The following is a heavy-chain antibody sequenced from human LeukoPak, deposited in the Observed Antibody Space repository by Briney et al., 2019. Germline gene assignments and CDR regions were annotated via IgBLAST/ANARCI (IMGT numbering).Heavy chain of an antibody. CDR3: ARDAGYGYPGNYFDY. CDR2: ISYDGSNK. D-gene: IGHD5-18*01. J-gene: IGHJ4*02. Sequence: GRSLRHSCAASGFTFNSYAMHWIRQAPGKGLEWVAVISYDGSNKYYADSVKGRFTISRDNSKNTLYLQMNSLRAEDTAVYYCARDAGYGYPGNYFDYWGQGTLVTVSS. V-gene: IGHV3-30*01. CDR1: GFTFNSYA.